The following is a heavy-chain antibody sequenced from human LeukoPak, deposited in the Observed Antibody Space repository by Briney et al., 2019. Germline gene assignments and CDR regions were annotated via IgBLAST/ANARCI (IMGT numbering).Heavy chain of an antibody. Sequence: PSETLSLTCTVSGGSISSYYWSWIRQPPGKGLEWIGYIYYSGSTNYNPSLKSRVTISVDTSKNQFSLKLSSVTAADTAVYYCARGTSYGHLDYWGQGTLVTVSS. V-gene: IGHV4-59*01. J-gene: IGHJ4*02. CDR2: IYYSGST. D-gene: IGHD1-26*01. CDR1: GGSISSYY. CDR3: ARGTSYGHLDY.